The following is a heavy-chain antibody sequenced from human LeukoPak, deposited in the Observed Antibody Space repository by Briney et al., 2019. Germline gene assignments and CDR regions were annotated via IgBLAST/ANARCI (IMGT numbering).Heavy chain of an antibody. Sequence: GASVKVSCKASGYTSTSPDINWVRQATGRGLEWLGWMNPRDNTGYAQKFQGRVTLTRDESINTAYMELSSLRSEDTAVYYCARYTQHCGFDIWGQGTMVTVSA. CDR2: MNPRDNT. V-gene: IGHV1-8*01. CDR1: GYTSTSPD. D-gene: IGHD2-21*01. J-gene: IGHJ3*02. CDR3: ARYTQHCGFDI.